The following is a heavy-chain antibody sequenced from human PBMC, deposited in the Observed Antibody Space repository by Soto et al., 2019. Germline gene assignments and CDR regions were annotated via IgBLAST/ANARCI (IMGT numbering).Heavy chain of an antibody. CDR1: GFTFSSYG. CDR3: ARDSVADGDYVAELDY. D-gene: IGHD4-17*01. CDR2: IWYDGSNK. Sequence: QVQLVESGGGVVQPGRSLRLSCAAYGFTFSSYGMHWVRQAPGKGLEWVAVIWYDGSNKYYADSVKGRFTISRDNSKNTLYLQMNSLSAEDTAVYYCARDSVADGDYVAELDYWGQGTLVTVSS. V-gene: IGHV3-33*01. J-gene: IGHJ4*02.